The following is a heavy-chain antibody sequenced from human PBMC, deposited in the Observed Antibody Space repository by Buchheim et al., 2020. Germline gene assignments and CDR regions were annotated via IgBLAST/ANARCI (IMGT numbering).Heavy chain of an antibody. Sequence: QVQLVQSGAEVKKPGASVKVSCKASGYTFTNYYMHWVRQAPGQGLEWMGTINPSGGSTSYAQKFQGRVTMNRDTSTSTLYMELSSLRSEDTAVYYCARNGGYYDSSGYSRGNWFDPWGQGTL. V-gene: IGHV1-46*03. CDR2: INPSGGST. CDR1: GYTFTNYY. D-gene: IGHD3-22*01. CDR3: ARNGGYYDSSGYSRGNWFDP. J-gene: IGHJ5*02.